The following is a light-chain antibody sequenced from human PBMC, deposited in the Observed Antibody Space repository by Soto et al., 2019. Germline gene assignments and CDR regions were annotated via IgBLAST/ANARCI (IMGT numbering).Light chain of an antibody. V-gene: IGKV3D-20*02. CDR1: QSVSSSY. J-gene: IGKJ5*01. CDR2: DAS. Sequence: EIVLTQSPGTLSLSPCERATLSFSASQSVSSSYLAWYQQKPGQAPRLLIYDASNRATGIPARFSGSGSGTDFTLTISSLEPEDFAVYYCQQRSNWPRITFGQGTRLEI. CDR3: QQRSNWPRIT.